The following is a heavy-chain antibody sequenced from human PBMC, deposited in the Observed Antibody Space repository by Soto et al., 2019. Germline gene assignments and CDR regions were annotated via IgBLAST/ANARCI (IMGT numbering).Heavy chain of an antibody. V-gene: IGHV1-18*04. CDR2: ISAYSGNT. CDR1: GYTFTSYG. CDR3: AREEEMATIYYYYGMDV. D-gene: IGHD5-12*01. Sequence: ASVKVSCKASGYTFTSYGISWVRQAPGQGLEWMGWISAYSGNTNYAQKLQGRVTMTTDTSTSTAYMELRSLRSDDTAVYYCAREEEMATIYYYYGMDVWGQGTTVTVSS. J-gene: IGHJ6*02.